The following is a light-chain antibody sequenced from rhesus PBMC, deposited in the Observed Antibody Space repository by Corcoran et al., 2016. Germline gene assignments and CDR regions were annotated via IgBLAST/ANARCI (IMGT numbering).Light chain of an antibody. V-gene: IGKV1S17*01. CDR2: TAS. Sequence: DIQMTQSPSALSASVGDRVTISCRASQNIYRNLAWYQQKPGKAPKLLIYTASSLDTGIPSRFSGSGSGTDFTLTISSLQPEDSADYYCQHYYDNPYSFGQGTKVEI. CDR1: QNIYRN. CDR3: QHYYDNPYS. J-gene: IGKJ2*01.